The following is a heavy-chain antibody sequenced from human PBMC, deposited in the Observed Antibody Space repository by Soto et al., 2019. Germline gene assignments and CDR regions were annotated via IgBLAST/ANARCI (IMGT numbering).Heavy chain of an antibody. Sequence: SVKVSCKASGGTFSSYAISWVRQAPGQGLEWMGGIIPIFGAANYAQKFQGRVTITADESTSTAYMELSSLRSEDTAVYYCASGVLVGATTGPYYYYGMDVWGQGTTVTVSS. CDR1: GGTFSSYA. V-gene: IGHV1-69*13. J-gene: IGHJ6*02. CDR2: IIPIFGAA. D-gene: IGHD1-26*01. CDR3: ASGVLVGATTGPYYYYGMDV.